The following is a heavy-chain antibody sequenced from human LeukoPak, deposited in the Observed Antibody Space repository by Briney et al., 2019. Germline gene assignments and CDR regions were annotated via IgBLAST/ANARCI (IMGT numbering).Heavy chain of an antibody. D-gene: IGHD6-19*01. V-gene: IGHV3-73*01. Sequence: GSLRLSCAASGFTFSASAVHWVRRASGKGLEWVGRIRSKADTYATSYAASVKGRFTISRDDSKNTAFLHLNSLKTEDTAVYYCTREYSSGWPFDFWGQGTLVTVSS. CDR1: GFTFSASA. J-gene: IGHJ4*02. CDR2: IRSKADTYAT. CDR3: TREYSSGWPFDF.